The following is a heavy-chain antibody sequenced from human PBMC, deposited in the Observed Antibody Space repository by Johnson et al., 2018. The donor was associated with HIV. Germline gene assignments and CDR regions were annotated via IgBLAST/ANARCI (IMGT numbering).Heavy chain of an antibody. V-gene: IGHV3-66*01. D-gene: IGHD7-27*01. CDR1: GFTVSSNY. CDR3: ARERRANWDPNDAFDI. Sequence: VQLVESGGGLVQPGGSLRLSCAASGFTVSSNYMTWVRQAPGKGLEWVSVIYRGGSTYYADSVKCRFIISRDNSKNTLLLQMNSLRVDDTAMYYCARERRANWDPNDAFDIWGQGTMVTVSS. CDR2: IYRGGST. J-gene: IGHJ3*02.